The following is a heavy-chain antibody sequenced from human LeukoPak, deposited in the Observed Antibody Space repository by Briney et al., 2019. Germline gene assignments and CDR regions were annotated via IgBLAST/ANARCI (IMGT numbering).Heavy chain of an antibody. CDR2: IIPIFGTA. V-gene: IGHV1-69*06. CDR1: GGTFSSYA. Sequence: ASVKVSCKASGGTFSSYAISWVRQAPGQGLEWMGGIIPIFGTANYAQKFQGRVTITADKSTSTAYMELSSLRSVDTAVYYCARGRYSSSWYVDYWGQGTLVTVSS. CDR3: ARGRYSSSWYVDY. D-gene: IGHD6-13*01. J-gene: IGHJ4*02.